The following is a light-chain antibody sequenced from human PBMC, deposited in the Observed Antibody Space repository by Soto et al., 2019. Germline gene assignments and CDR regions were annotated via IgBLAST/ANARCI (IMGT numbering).Light chain of an antibody. CDR2: GTS. V-gene: IGKV3-20*01. Sequence: EIVLTQSPGTLSLSPGERATLSCRASQTINSKFFAWYQHKPGQSPRLVIYGTSTRATGIPERFSGSGSGTYFTLPINSLEPEDFAVYYCQQFSTSPFTFGQGTELETK. J-gene: IGKJ2*01. CDR1: QTINSKF. CDR3: QQFSTSPFT.